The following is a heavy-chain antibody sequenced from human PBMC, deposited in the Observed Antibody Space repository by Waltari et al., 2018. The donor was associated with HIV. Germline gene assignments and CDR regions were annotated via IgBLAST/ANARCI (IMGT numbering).Heavy chain of an antibody. CDR1: GGTFSNYT. D-gene: IGHD5-12*01. CDR3: ATGGHSAYDHYYLDS. Sequence: QVQLEQSGAAVKKPGSSVKVSCKTSGGTFSNYTISWVRQVPGQGLEWMGGIIPIFESTSNAPKFEGRVTITADETTSTAYMELSSLRSEDTAIYYCATGGHSAYDHYYLDSWGQGTLVTVSS. J-gene: IGHJ4*02. V-gene: IGHV1-69*01. CDR2: IIPIFEST.